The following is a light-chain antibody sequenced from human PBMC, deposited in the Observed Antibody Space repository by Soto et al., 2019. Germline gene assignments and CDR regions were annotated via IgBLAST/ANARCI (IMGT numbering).Light chain of an antibody. CDR2: GAS. CDR1: QSINNN. CDR3: QQYNTWPGWT. J-gene: IGKJ1*01. V-gene: IGKV3-15*01. Sequence: EVVMTQSPAALSVSPGERASLSCRASQSINNNLAWYQQKPGQAPRLLIYGASTLATGIPARFSGTGSGTDFTLTISSLQSEDFAVYYCQQYNTWPGWTFGQGTKVEIK.